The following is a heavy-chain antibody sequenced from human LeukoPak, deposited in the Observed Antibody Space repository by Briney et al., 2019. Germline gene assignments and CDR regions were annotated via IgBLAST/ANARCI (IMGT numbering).Heavy chain of an antibody. CDR3: ASGSSGWYYFDY. D-gene: IGHD6-19*01. CDR1: GGTFSSHA. J-gene: IGHJ4*02. CDR2: IIPIFGTA. Sequence: SVKLSCKASGGTFSSHAISWVRQAPGQGLEWMGGIIPIFGTANYAQKFQGRVTITADKSTSTAYMELSSLRSEDTAMYYCASGSSGWYYFDYWGRGTLVTVSS. V-gene: IGHV1-69*06.